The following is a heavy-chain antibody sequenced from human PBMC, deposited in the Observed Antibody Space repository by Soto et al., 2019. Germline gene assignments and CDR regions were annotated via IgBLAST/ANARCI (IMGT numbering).Heavy chain of an antibody. J-gene: IGHJ4*02. CDR1: GFTVSSNY. CDR2: IYSGGST. Sequence: PGGSLRLSCAASGFTVSSNYMSWVRQAPGKGLEWVSVIYSGGSTYYADSVKGRFTISRDNSKNTLYLQMNSLRAEDTAVYYCANNYYDSSGYYPYAYWGQGTLVTVSS. CDR3: ANNYYDSSGYYPYAY. V-gene: IGHV3-66*02. D-gene: IGHD3-22*01.